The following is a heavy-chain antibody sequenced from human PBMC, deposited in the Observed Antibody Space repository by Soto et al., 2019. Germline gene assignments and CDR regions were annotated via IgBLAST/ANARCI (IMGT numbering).Heavy chain of an antibody. CDR2: VSGSGDRT. Sequence: EVQLLESGGGLVQPGGSLRLSCAASGFTFSTYAVTWVRQAPGKGLEWVSSVSGSGDRTHYADSVKGRFTISRDNSKNTLYLQMNSLRVEDTAVYYCARPGYDYIWGSCRNDPHWGQGTLVTVSS. CDR1: GFTFSTYA. J-gene: IGHJ4*02. V-gene: IGHV3-23*01. D-gene: IGHD3-16*02. CDR3: ARPGYDYIWGSCRNDPH.